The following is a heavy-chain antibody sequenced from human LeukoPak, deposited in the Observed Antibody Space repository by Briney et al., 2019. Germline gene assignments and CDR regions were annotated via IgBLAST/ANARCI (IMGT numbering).Heavy chain of an antibody. Sequence: ASVKASCKASGYTFTSYGISWVRQAPGQGLEWMGWISAYNGNTNYAQKLQGRVTMTTDTSTSTAYMELRSLRSDDTAVYYCARNYCSSTSCTVDYYYGMDVWGQGTTVTVSS. D-gene: IGHD2-2*01. V-gene: IGHV1-18*01. CDR3: ARNYCSSTSCTVDYYYGMDV. CDR1: GYTFTSYG. J-gene: IGHJ6*02. CDR2: ISAYNGNT.